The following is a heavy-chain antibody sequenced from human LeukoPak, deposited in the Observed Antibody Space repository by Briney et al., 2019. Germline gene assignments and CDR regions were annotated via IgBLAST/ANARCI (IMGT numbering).Heavy chain of an antibody. CDR2: INWNGGST. J-gene: IGHJ4*02. CDR3: ARDERYYDSSGYYSPFDY. V-gene: IGHV3-20*04. D-gene: IGHD3-22*01. Sequence: GGSLRLSCAASGFTFDDYGMSWVRQAPGKGLEWVSGINWNGGSTGYADSVKGRFTISRDNAKNSLYLQMNSLRAEDTALYYCARDERYYDSSGYYSPFDYWGQGTLVTVSS. CDR1: GFTFDDYG.